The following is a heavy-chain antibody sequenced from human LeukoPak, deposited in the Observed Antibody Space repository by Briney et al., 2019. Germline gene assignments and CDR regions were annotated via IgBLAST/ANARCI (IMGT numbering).Heavy chain of an antibody. CDR2: INPSGGST. J-gene: IGHJ6*04. Sequence: ASVKVSCKASGYTFTSYYMHWVRQAPGQGLEWMGIINPSGGSTSYAQKFQGRVTMTRDTSTSTVYMELSSLRSEDTAVYYCARGPCCSSTSCYWSYYYYYGMDVWGKGTTVTVSS. CDR1: GYTFTSYY. D-gene: IGHD2-2*01. CDR3: ARGPCCSSTSCYWSYYYYYGMDV. V-gene: IGHV1-46*01.